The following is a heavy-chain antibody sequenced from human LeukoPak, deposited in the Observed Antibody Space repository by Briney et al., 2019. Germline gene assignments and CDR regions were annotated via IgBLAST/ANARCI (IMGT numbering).Heavy chain of an antibody. Sequence: PGGSLRLSCAASGFTVSSNYMSWVRQAPGKGLEWISFIDSSTRTIFYADSVKGRFTISRDNAKNSLFLQMNSLRAEDTAVYYCARRVPSQVITDYFDYWGQGALVTVSS. CDR3: ARRVPSQVITDYFDY. CDR1: GFTVSSNY. J-gene: IGHJ4*02. CDR2: IDSSTRTI. V-gene: IGHV3-48*04. D-gene: IGHD3-16*01.